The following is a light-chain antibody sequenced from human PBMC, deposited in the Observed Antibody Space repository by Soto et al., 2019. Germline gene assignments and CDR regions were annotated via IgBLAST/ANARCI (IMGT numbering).Light chain of an antibody. Sequence: DIVMTQSPLSLPVTPGEPASISCRSSQSLLFSNGYNYLDWYLQKPGQSPQLLISLGSNRAPGVPYGFSGSGSGTDFTLKIGRVEAEDVGVYYCMQGVQTPFTFGPGTKVDIK. CDR1: QSLLFSNGYNY. V-gene: IGKV2-28*01. CDR3: MQGVQTPFT. CDR2: LGS. J-gene: IGKJ3*01.